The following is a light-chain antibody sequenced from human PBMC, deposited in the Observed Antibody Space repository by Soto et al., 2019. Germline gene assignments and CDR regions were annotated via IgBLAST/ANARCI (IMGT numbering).Light chain of an antibody. CDR1: QSVSIY. CDR2: DAS. V-gene: IGKV3-11*01. Sequence: EIVLTQYPGTLSLSPGDRATLSCRASQSVSIYLAWSQQNPGQAPCLLIYDASTRVTGIPARFSGSGSGTDFTLTISSVEPEDFAVYYCQQRVDWLTFGGGTKLEIK. CDR3: QQRVDWLT. J-gene: IGKJ4*01.